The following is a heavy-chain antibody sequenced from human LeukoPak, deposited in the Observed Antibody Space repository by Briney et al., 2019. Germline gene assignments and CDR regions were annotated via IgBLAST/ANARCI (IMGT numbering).Heavy chain of an antibody. CDR2: IYHSGST. CDR3: ARVLVGYGDYFDY. CDR1: GFTFSSYA. V-gene: IGHV4-38-2*01. Sequence: GSLRLSCAASGFTFSSYAMSWVRQPPGKGLEWIGSIYHSGSTYYNPSLKSRVTISVDTSKNQFSLKLSSVTAADTAVYYCARVLVGYGDYFDYWGQGTLVTVSS. J-gene: IGHJ4*02. D-gene: IGHD4-17*01.